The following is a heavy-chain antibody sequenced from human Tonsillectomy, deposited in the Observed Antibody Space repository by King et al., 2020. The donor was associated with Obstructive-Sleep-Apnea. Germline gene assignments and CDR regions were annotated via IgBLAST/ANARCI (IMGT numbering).Heavy chain of an antibody. J-gene: IGHJ4*02. D-gene: IGHD2-15*01. Sequence: VQLVESGGGLVQPGGSLKLSCAASGFTFSGSAMHWVRQASGKGLEWVGRIRSKANNYATEYAASVKGRFTISREDSRNTAYLQMNSLKTEDTAVYYCTRKVGIGTGGSRYGLNVGQDCGQGTLVTVSS. CDR3: TRKVGIGTGGSRYGLNVGQD. CDR1: GFTFSGSA. V-gene: IGHV3-73*01. CDR2: IRSKANNYAT.